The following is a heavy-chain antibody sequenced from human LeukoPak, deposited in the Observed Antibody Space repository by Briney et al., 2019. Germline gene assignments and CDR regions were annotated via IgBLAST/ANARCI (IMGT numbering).Heavy chain of an antibody. CDR1: GFTFSSYS. V-gene: IGHV3-23*01. CDR2: ISRSGGST. Sequence: GGSLRLSCAASGFTFSSYSMNWVRQAPGKGLEWVSAISRSGGSTYYADSVEGRFTISRDNSKNTLYLQMNSLRAEDTAVYYCAKDPEYYYDSSGYYLDYWGQGTLVTVSS. D-gene: IGHD3-22*01. CDR3: AKDPEYYYDSSGYYLDY. J-gene: IGHJ4*02.